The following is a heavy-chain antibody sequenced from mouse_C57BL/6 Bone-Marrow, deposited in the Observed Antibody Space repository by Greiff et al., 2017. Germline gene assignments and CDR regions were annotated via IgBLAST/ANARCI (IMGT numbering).Heavy chain of an antibody. D-gene: IGHD2-1*01. CDR3: TAVYYGNPGYFDV. V-gene: IGHV5-9-1*02. CDR1: GFTFSSYA. CDR2: ISSGGDYI. J-gene: IGHJ1*03. Sequence: EVKLMESGEGLVKPGGSLKLSCAASGFTFSSYAMSWVRQTPEKRLEWVAYISSGGDYIYYADTVKGRFTISRDNARNTLYLQMSSLKSEDTAMYYCTAVYYGNPGYFDVWGTGTTVTVSS.